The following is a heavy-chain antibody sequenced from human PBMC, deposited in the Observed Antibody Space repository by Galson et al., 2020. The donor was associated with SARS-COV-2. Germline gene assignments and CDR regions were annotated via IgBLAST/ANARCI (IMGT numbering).Heavy chain of an antibody. CDR1: GTSISSGSYS. CDR2: IPHSGGT. D-gene: IGHD4-17*01. CDR3: ARLHYGEYAPEAFDI. J-gene: IGHJ3*02. Sequence: SATLSLTCAVSGTSISSGSYSWNWIRQPPGKGLEWIGYIPHSGGTYYNPSLKSRVTISGDRSKNQFSLRLSSVTAADTAVYYCARLHYGEYAPEAFDIWGPGTRVTVAS. V-gene: IGHV4-30-2*01.